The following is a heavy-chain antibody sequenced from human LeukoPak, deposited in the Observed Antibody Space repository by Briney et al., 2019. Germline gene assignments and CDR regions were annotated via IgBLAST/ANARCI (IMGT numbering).Heavy chain of an antibody. CDR2: IIPIFGTA. D-gene: IGHD3-3*01. CDR3: ATYDPPLRFLEWLTLPFDY. J-gene: IGHJ4*02. Sequence: ASVKVSCKASGGTFSSYAISWVRQAPGQGLEWMGGIIPIFGTANYAQKFQGRVTTTTDESTSTAYMELSSLRSEDTAVYYCATYDPPLRFLEWLTLPFDYWGQGTLVTVPS. V-gene: IGHV1-69*05. CDR1: GGTFSSYA.